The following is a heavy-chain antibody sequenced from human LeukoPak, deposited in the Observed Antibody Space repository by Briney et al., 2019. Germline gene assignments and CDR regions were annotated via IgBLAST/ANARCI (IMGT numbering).Heavy chain of an antibody. Sequence: ASVKVSCKASGYTFNTYSITWVRQAPGQGLEWMGWINTYNGNTKYAENFKGRVTMTTDTSTSTAYMELRSLRSDDTAVYYCARDRHYYYGMDVWGQGTTVTVSS. CDR2: INTYNGNT. V-gene: IGHV1-18*01. CDR3: ARDRHYYYGMDV. J-gene: IGHJ6*02. CDR1: GYTFNTYS.